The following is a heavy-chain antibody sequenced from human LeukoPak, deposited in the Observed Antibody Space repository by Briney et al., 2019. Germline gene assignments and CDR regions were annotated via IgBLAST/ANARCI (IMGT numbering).Heavy chain of an antibody. Sequence: PSETLSLTCTVSGYSISSGYYWGWIRQPPGKGLEWIGSIYHSGSTYYNPSLKSRVTISVDTSKNQFSLKLSSVTAADTAVYYCARESADSSGWYGGDFDYWGQGTLVTVSS. D-gene: IGHD6-19*01. J-gene: IGHJ4*02. CDR3: ARESADSSGWYGGDFDY. V-gene: IGHV4-38-2*02. CDR1: GYSISSGYY. CDR2: IYHSGST.